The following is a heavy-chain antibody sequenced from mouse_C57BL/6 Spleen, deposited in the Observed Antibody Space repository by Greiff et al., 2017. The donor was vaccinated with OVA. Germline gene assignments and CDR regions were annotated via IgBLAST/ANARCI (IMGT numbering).Heavy chain of an antibody. V-gene: IGHV1-54*01. CDR1: GYAFTNYL. Sequence: QVQLQQSGAELVRPGPSVKVSCKASGYAFTNYLIEWVKQRPGQGLEWIGVINPGSGGTNYNEKFKGKATLTADKSSSTAYMQLSSLTSEDSAVYFCAREGDGYYDWYFDVWGTGTTVTVSS. CDR3: AREGDGYYDWYFDV. J-gene: IGHJ1*03. CDR2: INPGSGGT. D-gene: IGHD2-3*01.